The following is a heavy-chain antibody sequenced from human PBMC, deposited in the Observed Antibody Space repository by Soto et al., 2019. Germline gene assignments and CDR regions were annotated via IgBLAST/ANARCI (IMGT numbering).Heavy chain of an antibody. CDR3: ARHLTYCSAGSCYSDFPYYGMDV. Sequence: SETLSLTCTVSGGSVISSSYSWVWIRQPPGKGLEWIGSIFYSGSTYYNPSLKSRVTISVDTSKNQFSLKLSSVTAADTAVYYCARHLTYCSAGSCYSDFPYYGMDVWGQGTTVT. CDR2: IFYSGST. J-gene: IGHJ6*02. CDR1: GGSVISSSYS. V-gene: IGHV4-39*01. D-gene: IGHD2-15*01.